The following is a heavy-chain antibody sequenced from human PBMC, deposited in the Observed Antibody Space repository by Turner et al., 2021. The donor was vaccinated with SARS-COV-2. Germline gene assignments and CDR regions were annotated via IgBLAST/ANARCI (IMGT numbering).Heavy chain of an antibody. V-gene: IGHV1-24*01. J-gene: IGHJ5*02. D-gene: IGHD2-2*01. CDR2: FDPEDGET. Sequence: KPGASVKVSCKISGYTLTELSMYWVRQAPGKGLEWMGGFDPEDGETIYAQNFQGRVTMTEDTSTDTAYMELSSLRSEVKAVYCCATGYQLRVNWFDPWGQGTLVTVSS. CDR3: ATGYQLRVNWFDP. CDR1: GYTLTELS.